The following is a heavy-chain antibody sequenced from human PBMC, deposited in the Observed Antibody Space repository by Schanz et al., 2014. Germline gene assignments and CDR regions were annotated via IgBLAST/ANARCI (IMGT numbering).Heavy chain of an antibody. CDR3: VREGSSSPDCCYYNGMDV. V-gene: IGHV3-43*01. J-gene: IGHJ6*02. Sequence: EVQLVESGGVVAQPGGSLRLSCAASGFSFDDYTMHWVRQAPGKGLEWVSLIDRDGGHTYYADSVKGRFTISRDNAKNSLHLQMNSLRAEDTAVYYCVREGSSSPDCCYYNGMDVWGQGTTVTVSS. CDR2: IDRDGGHT. CDR1: GFSFDDYT. D-gene: IGHD6-6*01.